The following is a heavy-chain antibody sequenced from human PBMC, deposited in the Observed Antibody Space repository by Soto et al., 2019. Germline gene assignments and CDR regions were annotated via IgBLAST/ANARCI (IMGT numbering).Heavy chain of an antibody. CDR2: INHSGST. CDR1: GGSFSGYY. CDR3: ARGLDCSGGSCYVDY. D-gene: IGHD2-15*01. V-gene: IGHV4-34*01. J-gene: IGHJ4*02. Sequence: QVQLQQWGAGLLKPSETLSLTCAVYGGSFSGYYWSWIRQPPGKGLEWIGEINHSGSTNYNPSLKSRVNISVDTSKNQFSLKLSSVTAADTAVYYCARGLDCSGGSCYVDYWGQGTLVTVSS.